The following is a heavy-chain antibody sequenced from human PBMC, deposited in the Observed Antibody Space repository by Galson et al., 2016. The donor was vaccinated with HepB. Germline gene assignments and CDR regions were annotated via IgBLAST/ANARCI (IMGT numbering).Heavy chain of an antibody. Sequence: SETLSLTCAVSGDSILYYYWTWVRQTPGSGLEWIGYVYHTGVTLYNPSLGSRVTISLDTSKHQFSLKLDSVTAADTALYFCVRASANTHYGVAGSMFGNWGQGTLVTVSS. D-gene: IGHD3-16*01. V-gene: IGHV4-59*01. J-gene: IGHJ4*01. CDR1: GDSILYYY. CDR2: VYHTGVT. CDR3: VRASANTHYGVAGSMFGN.